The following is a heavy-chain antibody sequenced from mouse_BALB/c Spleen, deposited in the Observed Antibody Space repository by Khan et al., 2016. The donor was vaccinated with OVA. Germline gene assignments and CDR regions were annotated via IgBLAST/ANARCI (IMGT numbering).Heavy chain of an antibody. CDR3: ARPYSADY. D-gene: IGHD2-10*01. Sequence: QVQLQQSGAELMKPGASVKISCKATGYTFRSYWMVWVTQRPGHGLEWIGEILPGTGSTNYNEKFKGKATFTADTSSNTAYMHLSSLTSEDYAVEYCARPYSADYWGPGTTLTVSS. J-gene: IGHJ2*01. V-gene: IGHV1-9*01. CDR2: ILPGTGST. CDR1: GYTFRSYW.